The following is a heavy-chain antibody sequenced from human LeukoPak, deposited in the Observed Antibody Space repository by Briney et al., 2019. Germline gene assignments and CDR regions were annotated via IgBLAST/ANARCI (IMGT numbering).Heavy chain of an antibody. V-gene: IGHV1-2*02. CDR1: GYTFTGYY. CDR3: ARVIVLMVYASRYFDY. Sequence: GASVKVSCKASGYTFTGYYMHWVRQAPGQGLEWMGWINPNSGGTNYAQKFQGRVTMTRDTPISTAYMELSRLRSDDTAVYYCARVIVLMVYASRYFDYWGQGTLVTVSS. CDR2: INPNSGGT. D-gene: IGHD2-8*01. J-gene: IGHJ4*02.